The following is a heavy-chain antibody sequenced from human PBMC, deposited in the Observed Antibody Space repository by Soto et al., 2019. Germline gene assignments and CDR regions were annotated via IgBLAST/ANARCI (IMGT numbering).Heavy chain of an antibody. CDR3: AREVSKYSGYDFDY. V-gene: IGHV3-21*01. D-gene: IGHD5-12*01. J-gene: IGHJ4*02. Sequence: EVQLVESGGGLAKPGGSLRLSCAASGFTFSSYSMNWVRQAPGKGLEWVSSISSSSSCLYYADSVKGRFTISRDNAKNSLYLQMNSLRAEDTAVYYCAREVSKYSGYDFDYWGQGTLVTVSS. CDR2: ISSSSSCL. CDR1: GFTFSSYS.